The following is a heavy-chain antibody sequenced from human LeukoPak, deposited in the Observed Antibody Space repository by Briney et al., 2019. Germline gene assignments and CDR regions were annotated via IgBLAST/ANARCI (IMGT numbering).Heavy chain of an antibody. CDR2: INRDGSRT. V-gene: IGHV3-74*01. J-gene: IGHJ4*02. D-gene: IGHD5-18*01. CDR3: ARGGSDTAMAHDY. Sequence: GSLRLSCAASGFAFSSYAMHWVRQAPGKGLMWVSRINRDGSRTDYADSVKGRFTISRDDAKNTLYLQVNSLRAEDTAVYFCARGGSDTAMAHDYWGQGTLVTVSS. CDR1: GFAFSSYA.